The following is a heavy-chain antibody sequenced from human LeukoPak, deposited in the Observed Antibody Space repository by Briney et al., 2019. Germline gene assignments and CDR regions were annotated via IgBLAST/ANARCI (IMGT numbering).Heavy chain of an antibody. CDR2: ISYDGSNK. J-gene: IGHJ6*03. Sequence: GGSLRLSCAASGFTFSTYAIHWVRQAPGKGLEWVALISYDGSNKYYADSVKGRFTFSRDNSKSTVFLQMNSLRAEDTAVYYCARGLYYMDVWGKGTTVTVSS. D-gene: IGHD3-16*01. V-gene: IGHV3-30*01. CDR3: ARGLYYMDV. CDR1: GFTFSTYA.